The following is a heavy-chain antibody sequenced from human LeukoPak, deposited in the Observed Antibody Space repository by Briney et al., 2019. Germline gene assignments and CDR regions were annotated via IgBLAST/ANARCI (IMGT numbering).Heavy chain of an antibody. J-gene: IGHJ5*02. CDR3: ARLWGGNGYSGGSLNL. V-gene: IGHV3-30*02. CDR1: GFTFSSYG. CDR2: IRYDGSNI. D-gene: IGHD3-16*01. Sequence: GGSLRLSCAASGFTFSSYGMHWVRQAPGKGLEWVAFIRYDGSNIYYADSVKGRFTISRDNSNNMVFLQMDRLRAEDTAVYYCARLWGGNGYSGGSLNLWGQGTLVTVSS.